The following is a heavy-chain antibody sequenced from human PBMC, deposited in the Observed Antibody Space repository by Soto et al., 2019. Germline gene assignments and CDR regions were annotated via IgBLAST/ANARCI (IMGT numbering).Heavy chain of an antibody. CDR3: ARVGQQLARGVTGPDP. CDR1: GLTFSSYS. Sequence: EVQLVESGGGLVQPGGSLRLSCAASGLTFSSYSMNWVRQAPGKGLEWVSYISSSSSTIYYADSVKGRFTISRDNAKNSLYLQMNSLRDEDTAVYYCARVGQQLARGVTGPDPWGQGTLVTVSS. V-gene: IGHV3-48*02. J-gene: IGHJ5*02. CDR2: ISSSSSTI. D-gene: IGHD6-13*01.